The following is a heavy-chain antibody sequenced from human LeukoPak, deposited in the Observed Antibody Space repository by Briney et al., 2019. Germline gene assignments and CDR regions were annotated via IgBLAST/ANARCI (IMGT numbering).Heavy chain of an antibody. D-gene: IGHD3-22*01. V-gene: IGHV3-7*04. CDR1: GFTFSSYW. J-gene: IGHJ3*02. Sequence: GGSLRLSCAASGFTFSSYWMSWVRQAPGKGLEWVANIKKDGSEKYYVDSVKGRFTISRDNAKNSLYLQMNSLRAEDTAVYYCARAGSTMMGAFDIWGQGTMVTVSS. CDR2: IKKDGSEK. CDR3: ARAGSTMMGAFDI.